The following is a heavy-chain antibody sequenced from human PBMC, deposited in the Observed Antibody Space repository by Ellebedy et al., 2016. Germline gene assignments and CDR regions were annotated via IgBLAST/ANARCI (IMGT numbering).Heavy chain of an antibody. Sequence: ASVKVSCKVSGYTLTELSMHWVRQAPGQGLQWMGVLKPSDGTTIYTQKFQGRVSMTRDTSMNTIYMELRSLRSDDTAVYYCARDEGGEGSVIVVVHFDYWGQGTLVTVSS. D-gene: IGHD3-22*01. V-gene: IGHV1-46*01. CDR3: ARDEGGEGSVIVVVHFDY. CDR2: LKPSDGTT. J-gene: IGHJ4*02. CDR1: GYTLTELS.